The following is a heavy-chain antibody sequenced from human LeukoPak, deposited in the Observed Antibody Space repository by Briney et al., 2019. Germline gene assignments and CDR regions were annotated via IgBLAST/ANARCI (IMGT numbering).Heavy chain of an antibody. Sequence: GASVKVSCKASGYTFTSYYMHWVRQAPGQGLEWMGILNPSGGSTRYAQKFQGRVTMTRDMSTSTVYMELSRLRSDDTAVYYCCSCYYDSSGYYYAVGYWGQGTLVTVSS. CDR2: LNPSGGST. CDR1: GYTFTSYY. CDR3: CSCYYDSSGYYYAVGY. J-gene: IGHJ4*02. V-gene: IGHV1-46*01. D-gene: IGHD3-22*01.